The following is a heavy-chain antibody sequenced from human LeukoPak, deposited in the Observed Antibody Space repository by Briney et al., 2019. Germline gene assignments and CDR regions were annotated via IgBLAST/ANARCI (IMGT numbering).Heavy chain of an antibody. V-gene: IGHV3-30-3*01. CDR3: ARDGKVKEYYYDSSGPRPLAL. D-gene: IGHD3-22*01. J-gene: IGHJ4*02. CDR1: GFTFSNYA. Sequence: PGGSLRLSCVASGFTFSNYAIHWVRQAPGKGLEWVAVISYDGSNKYYADSVKGRFTISRDNAKNSLYLQMNSLRAEDTAVYYCARDGKVKEYYYDSSGPRPLALGGQGTLVTVSS. CDR2: ISYDGSNK.